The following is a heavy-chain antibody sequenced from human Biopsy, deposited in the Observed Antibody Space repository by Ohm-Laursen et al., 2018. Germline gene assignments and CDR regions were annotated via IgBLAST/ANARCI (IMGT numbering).Heavy chain of an antibody. Sequence: ASVKVSCKVSGDRFTEFSIHWVRQAPGKGLEWMGGFDPEEGQRTYAQKFQGRVTTTRDTSISTAYMELSRLRSDDTAVYYCARDPRYGYGSYFDYWGQGTLVAVSS. D-gene: IGHD3-10*01. CDR2: FDPEEGQR. J-gene: IGHJ4*02. V-gene: IGHV1-24*01. CDR1: GDRFTEFS. CDR3: ARDPRYGYGSYFDY.